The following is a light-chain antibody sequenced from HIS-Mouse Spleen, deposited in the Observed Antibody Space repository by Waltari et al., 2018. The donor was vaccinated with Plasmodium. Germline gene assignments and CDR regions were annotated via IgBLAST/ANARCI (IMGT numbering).Light chain of an antibody. CDR1: QSVSSSY. V-gene: IGKV3-20*01. CDR3: QQYGSSPIT. CDR2: GAS. Sequence: EIVLTQSPGTLSLSPGERATLSCRASQSVSSSYLAWDQQKPGQAPGLLILGASSRATGIPDRCSGSGSGTDFTLTISRLEPEDFAVYYCQQYGSSPITFGQGTRLEIK. J-gene: IGKJ5*01.